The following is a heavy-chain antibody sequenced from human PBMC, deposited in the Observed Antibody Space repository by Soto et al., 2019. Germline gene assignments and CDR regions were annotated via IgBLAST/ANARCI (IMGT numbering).Heavy chain of an antibody. V-gene: IGHV4-30-4*01. D-gene: IGHD2-2*01. J-gene: IGHJ6*02. CDR1: GGSISSGDYY. CDR3: ARDRFSGKPAANYYGMDV. CDR2: IYYSGST. Sequence: QVQLQESGPGLVKPSQTLSLTCTVSGGSISSGDYYWSWIRQPPGKGLEWIGYIYYSGSTYYNPSLKSRVTISVDKSKNQFSLKLSSVTAADTAVYYCARDRFSGKPAANYYGMDVWGQGTTVTVSS.